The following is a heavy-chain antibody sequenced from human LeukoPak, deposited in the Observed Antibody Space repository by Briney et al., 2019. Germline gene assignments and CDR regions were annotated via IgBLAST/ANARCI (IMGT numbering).Heavy chain of an antibody. Sequence: GGSLRLSCAASGFTFSSYGIHWVRQAPGKGLEWVALIWYDGSNKYYADSVKGRFTISRDNSKNTLYLQMNSLRAEDTAVYYCAKARITMVPAMDVWGQGTTVTVSS. V-gene: IGHV3-30*02. D-gene: IGHD3-10*01. CDR3: AKARITMVPAMDV. CDR2: IWYDGSNK. CDR1: GFTFSSYG. J-gene: IGHJ6*02.